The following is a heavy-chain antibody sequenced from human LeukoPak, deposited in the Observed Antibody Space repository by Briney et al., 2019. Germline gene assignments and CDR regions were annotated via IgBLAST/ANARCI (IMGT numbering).Heavy chain of an antibody. Sequence: SETLSLTCAVYGGSSSGYYWSWIRQPPGKGLEWIGEINHSGSTNYNPSLKSRVTISVDTSKNQFSLKLSSVTAADTAVYYCARGPRRDGYNSDAFDIWGQGTMVTVSS. V-gene: IGHV4-34*01. CDR3: ARGPRRDGYNSDAFDI. J-gene: IGHJ3*02. CDR1: GGSSSGYY. CDR2: INHSGST. D-gene: IGHD5-24*01.